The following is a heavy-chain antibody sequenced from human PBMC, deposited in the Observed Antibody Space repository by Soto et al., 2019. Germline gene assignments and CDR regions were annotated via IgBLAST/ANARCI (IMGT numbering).Heavy chain of an antibody. V-gene: IGHV5-51*01. CDR3: ARTRLESGAAAGTHYYYGMDV. CDR2: IYPGDSDT. CDR1: GYSFTSYW. D-gene: IGHD6-13*01. J-gene: IGHJ6*02. Sequence: GESLKISCKGSGYSFTSYWIGWVRQMPGKGLEWMGIIYPGDSDTRYSPSFQGQVTISADKSISTAYLQWSSLKASDTAMYYCARTRLESGAAAGTHYYYGMDVWGQGTTVTVSS.